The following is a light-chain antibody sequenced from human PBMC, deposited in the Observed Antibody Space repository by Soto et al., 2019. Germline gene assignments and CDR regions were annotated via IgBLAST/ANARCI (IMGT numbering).Light chain of an antibody. Sequence: EMVVTQSPATLSVSPGERATLSCRASQSLNSNLAWYQQKPGQAPRLLIYGASSRATGITARFSGSGSGIDFTLTISSLQSEDFAVYYCEQYNKWPRTFGQGTKVEIK. J-gene: IGKJ1*01. CDR1: QSLNSN. CDR3: EQYNKWPRT. V-gene: IGKV3-15*01. CDR2: GAS.